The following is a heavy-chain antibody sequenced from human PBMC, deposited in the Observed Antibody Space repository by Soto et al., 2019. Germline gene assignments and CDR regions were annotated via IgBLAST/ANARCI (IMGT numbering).Heavy chain of an antibody. CDR3: ASRPSTVVAIALDY. D-gene: IGHD2-21*01. V-gene: IGHV3-23*01. CDR2: ISGSGGST. J-gene: IGHJ4*02. Sequence: PGGSLRLSCAGSGFTFSNYAMSWVLQAPGKGLEWVSAISGSGGSTYYTDSVKGRFTISRDNSENTLYLQMNSLRAEDTALYYCASRPSTVVAIALDYWGQGTLVTVSS. CDR1: GFTFSNYA.